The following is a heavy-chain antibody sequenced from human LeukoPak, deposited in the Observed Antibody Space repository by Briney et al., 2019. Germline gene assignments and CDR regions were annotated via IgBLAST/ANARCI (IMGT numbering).Heavy chain of an antibody. CDR3: ANVASRAS. CDR2: ISDDETYK. D-gene: IGHD6-6*01. Sequence: PGGSLRLSCAASGFTFNSYSMHWVRQAPGKGLEWVTAISDDETYKFYADSVKGRFTISRDNSKNTLYLQMNSLRVEDTAVYYCANVASRASWGQGTRVTVSS. CDR1: GFTFNSYS. J-gene: IGHJ5*02. V-gene: IGHV3-30-3*01.